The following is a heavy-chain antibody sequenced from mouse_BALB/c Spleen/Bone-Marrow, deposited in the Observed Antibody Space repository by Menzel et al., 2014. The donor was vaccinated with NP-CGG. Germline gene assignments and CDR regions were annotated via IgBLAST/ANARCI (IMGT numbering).Heavy chain of an antibody. CDR1: GFTFSNFG. CDR3: ARSHFYGNYFDY. D-gene: IGHD2-1*01. J-gene: IGHJ2*01. Sequence: DVKLVESGGGLVQPGGSRKLSCAASGFTFSNFGMHWFRQSPEKGLEWVAFVSTGSTIIYYADTVNGRFTISRDNPENTLFLQMTSLRSEDTAIYYCARSHFYGNYFDYWGQGTTLTVSS. V-gene: IGHV5-17*02. CDR2: VSTGSTII.